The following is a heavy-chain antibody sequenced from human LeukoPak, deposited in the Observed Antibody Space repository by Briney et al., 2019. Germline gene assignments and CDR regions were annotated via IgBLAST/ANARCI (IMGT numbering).Heavy chain of an antibody. CDR2: IYHSGST. CDR1: GDSISSNNW. Sequence: SETLSLTCAVSGDSISSNNWWSWVRQPPGKGLEWIGEIYHSGSTNYNASLKSRVTISVDKSKNQISLKLSSVTAADTAVYHCARDTWFGAGRTFDYWGQGTLVTVSS. CDR3: ARDTWFGAGRTFDY. J-gene: IGHJ4*02. D-gene: IGHD3-10*01. V-gene: IGHV4-4*02.